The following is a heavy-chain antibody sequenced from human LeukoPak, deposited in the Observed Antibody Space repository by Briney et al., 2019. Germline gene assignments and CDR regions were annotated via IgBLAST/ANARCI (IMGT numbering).Heavy chain of an antibody. CDR1: GGSISGGNYY. CDR3: ARDLISYCSGGSCST. V-gene: IGHV4-61*02. CDR2: IHTSGST. D-gene: IGHD2-15*01. Sequence: SQTLSLTCTVSGGSISGGNYYWSWIRQPAGKGLEWIGRIHTSGSTKYNPSLKSRVTLSVDNSKNQFSLKLSSVTAADTAVYYCARDLISYCSGGSCSTWGQGTLVTVSS. J-gene: IGHJ5*02.